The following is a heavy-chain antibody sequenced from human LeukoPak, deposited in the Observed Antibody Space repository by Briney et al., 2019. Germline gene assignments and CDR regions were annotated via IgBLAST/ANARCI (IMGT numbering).Heavy chain of an antibody. V-gene: IGHV3-23*01. J-gene: IGHJ4*02. CDR2: ISGSGGST. CDR1: GFTFSHFA. D-gene: IGHD4-17*01. CDR3: AKEPDYGDYFDY. Sequence: GGSLRLSCAASGFTFSHFAMAWVRQAPGKGLEWVSAISGSGGSTYYADSVKGRFTISRDNSKNTLYLQMNSLRAEDTAVYYCAKEPDYGDYFDYWGQGTLVTVSS.